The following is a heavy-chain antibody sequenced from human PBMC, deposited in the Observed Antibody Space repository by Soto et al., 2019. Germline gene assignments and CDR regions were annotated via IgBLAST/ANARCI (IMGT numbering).Heavy chain of an antibody. CDR1: GFTFSSYG. V-gene: IGHV3-33*01. Sequence: GGSLRLSCAASGFTFSSYGMHWVRRAPGKGLEWVAVIWYDGSNKYYADSVKGRFTISRDNSKNTLYLQINSLRAEDMAVYYCARATYHYDKSGSAYGLDVWGQGTTVTVSS. CDR3: ARATYHYDKSGSAYGLDV. J-gene: IGHJ6*02. CDR2: IWYDGSNK. D-gene: IGHD3-22*01.